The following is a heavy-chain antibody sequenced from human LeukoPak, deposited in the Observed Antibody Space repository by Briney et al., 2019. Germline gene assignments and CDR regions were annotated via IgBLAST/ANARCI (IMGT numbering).Heavy chain of an antibody. D-gene: IGHD6-13*01. Sequence: SETLSLTCAVSGGSISSGGYSWSWIRQPPGKGLEWIGYIYHSGSTYYNPSLKSRVTISVDRSKNQFSLKLSSVTAADTAVYYCARDKSPGIATDWGQGTLVTVSS. CDR2: IYHSGST. CDR1: GGSISSGGYS. CDR3: ARDKSPGIATD. V-gene: IGHV4-30-2*01. J-gene: IGHJ4*02.